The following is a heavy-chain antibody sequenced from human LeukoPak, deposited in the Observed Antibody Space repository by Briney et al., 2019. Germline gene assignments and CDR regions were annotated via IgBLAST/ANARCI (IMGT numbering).Heavy chain of an antibody. V-gene: IGHV4-39*01. Sequence: SETLSLTXTVSGGSISSSSYYWGWIRQPPGKGLEWIGSIYYSGSTYYNPSLKSRVTISVDTSKNQFSLKLSSVTVADTAVYYCARGATDWFDPWGQGTLVTVSS. D-gene: IGHD5-12*01. CDR3: ARGATDWFDP. J-gene: IGHJ5*02. CDR2: IYYSGST. CDR1: GGSISSSSYY.